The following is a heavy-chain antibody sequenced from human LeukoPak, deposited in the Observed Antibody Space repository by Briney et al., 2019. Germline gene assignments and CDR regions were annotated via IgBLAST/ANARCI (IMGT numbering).Heavy chain of an antibody. J-gene: IGHJ4*02. CDR1: GGTFSSYA. V-gene: IGHV1-69*05. D-gene: IGHD4-17*01. Sequence: ASVKVSCKASGGTFSSYAISWVRQAPGQGLEWMGGIIPTFGTANYAQKFQGRVTITTDESTSTAYMELSSLRSEDTAVYYCARTPGTYGDYDPDYWGQGTLVTVSS. CDR3: ARTPGTYGDYDPDY. CDR2: IIPTFGTA.